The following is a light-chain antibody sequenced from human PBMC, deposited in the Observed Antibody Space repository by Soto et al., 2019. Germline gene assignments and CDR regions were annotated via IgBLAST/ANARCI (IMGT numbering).Light chain of an antibody. J-gene: IGKJ2*01. CDR2: DAS. Sequence: EIVLTQSPGTLPLSPGERATLSCRTSQSLSNRYLDWYQQKPGQAPRLLIYDASSRATGIPDRFSGSGSGTDFTLTISRLEPEDFAVYYCQHYGSSPYTFGQGTMLVIK. V-gene: IGKV3-20*01. CDR1: QSLSNRY. CDR3: QHYGSSPYT.